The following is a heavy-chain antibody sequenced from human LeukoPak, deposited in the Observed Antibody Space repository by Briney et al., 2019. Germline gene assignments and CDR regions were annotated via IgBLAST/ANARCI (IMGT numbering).Heavy chain of an antibody. CDR2: INPNSGGT. V-gene: IGHV1-2*06. D-gene: IGHD1-26*01. CDR1: GYTFTGYY. Sequence: ASVKVSCKASGYTFTGYYMHWVRQAPGQGLEWMGRINPNSGGTNYAQKFQGRVTMTRDTSISTAYMELSRLRSDDTAVYHCARGIVGATSYFDYWGQGTLVTVSS. CDR3: ARGIVGATSYFDY. J-gene: IGHJ4*02.